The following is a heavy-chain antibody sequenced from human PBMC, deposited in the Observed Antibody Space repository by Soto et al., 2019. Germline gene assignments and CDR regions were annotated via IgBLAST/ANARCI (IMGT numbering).Heavy chain of an antibody. D-gene: IGHD6-19*01. J-gene: IGHJ4*02. CDR1: GFTFSSYG. CDR2: IWYDGSNK. Sequence: GGSLRLSCAASGFTFSSYGMHWDRQAPGKGLEWVAVIWYDGSNKYYADSVKGRFTISRDNSKNTLYLQMNSLRAEDTAVYYCARKMYSSGWYTDYWGQGTLVTVSS. CDR3: ARKMYSSGWYTDY. V-gene: IGHV3-33*01.